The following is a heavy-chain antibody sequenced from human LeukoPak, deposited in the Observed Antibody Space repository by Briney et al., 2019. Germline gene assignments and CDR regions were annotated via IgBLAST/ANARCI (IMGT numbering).Heavy chain of an antibody. CDR2: ISWNSGSI. V-gene: IGHV3-9*01. CDR3: AKDEDGGIVGAIDY. Sequence: PGRSLRLSCAASGFTFDDYAMHWVRQAPGKGLGWVSGISWNSGSIGYADSVKGRFTISRDNAKNSLYLQMNSLRAEDTALYYCAKDEDGGIVGAIDYWGQGTLVTVSS. CDR1: GFTFDDYA. J-gene: IGHJ4*02. D-gene: IGHD1-26*01.